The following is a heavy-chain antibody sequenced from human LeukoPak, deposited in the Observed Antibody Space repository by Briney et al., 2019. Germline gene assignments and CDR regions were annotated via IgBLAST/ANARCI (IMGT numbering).Heavy chain of an antibody. CDR1: GGSISSYY. J-gene: IGHJ6*03. CDR2: IYTSGST. Sequence: PSETLSLTCTVSGGSISSYYWSWIRQPPGKGLEWIGYIYTSGSTNYNPSLKSRVTISVDTSKNQFSPKLSSVTAADTAVYYCARQRAAAGRGRGYYYYYMDVWGKGTTVTVSS. CDR3: ARQRAAAGRGRGYYYYYMDV. D-gene: IGHD6-13*01. V-gene: IGHV4-4*09.